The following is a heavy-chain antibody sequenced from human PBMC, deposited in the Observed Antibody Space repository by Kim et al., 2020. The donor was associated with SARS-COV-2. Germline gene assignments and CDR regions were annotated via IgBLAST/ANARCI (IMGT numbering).Heavy chain of an antibody. J-gene: IGHJ4*02. D-gene: IGHD2-2*01. Sequence: SETLSLTCTVSGGSISSSSYYWGWIRQPPWKGLEWIGSIYYSGSTYYNPSLKSRVTISVDTSKNQFSLKLSSVTAADTAVYYCARHSRIVVVPAAILAWGQGTLVTVSS. CDR3: ARHSRIVVVPAAILA. CDR1: GGSISSSSYY. CDR2: IYYSGST. V-gene: IGHV4-39*01.